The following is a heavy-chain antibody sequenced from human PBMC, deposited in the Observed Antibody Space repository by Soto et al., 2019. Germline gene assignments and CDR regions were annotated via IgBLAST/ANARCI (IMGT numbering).Heavy chain of an antibody. CDR1: GITASRSY. CDR3: AELRSSGYLSYDY. J-gene: IGHJ4*02. CDR2: IYSGGST. D-gene: IGHD3-22*01. Sequence: GGSLRLSCAASGITASRSYMSWVRQAPGKGLEWVSVIYSGGSTYYADSVKGRFTISRDDSKNTLHLQMNSLRAEDTAVYYCAELRSSGYLSYDYWGQGTLVTVSS. V-gene: IGHV3-66*01.